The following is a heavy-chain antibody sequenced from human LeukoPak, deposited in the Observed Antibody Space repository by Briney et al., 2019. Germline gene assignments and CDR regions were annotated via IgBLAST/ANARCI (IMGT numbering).Heavy chain of an antibody. CDR2: FIPFFGTP. CDR3: AKVSDGLVLDY. V-gene: IGHV1-69*05. J-gene: IGHJ4*02. Sequence: GSSVKVSCKASGGTFSNYAFTWARQAPGQGLEWMGVFIPFFGTPTYAQKFQGRVTITTDESTNTAHVELSSLRSEDTAIYYCAKVSDGLVLDYWGQGTLVIVSS. D-gene: IGHD6-6*01. CDR1: GGTFSNYA.